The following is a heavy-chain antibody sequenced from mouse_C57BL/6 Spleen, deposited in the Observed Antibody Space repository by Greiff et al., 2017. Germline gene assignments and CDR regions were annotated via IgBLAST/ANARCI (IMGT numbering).Heavy chain of an antibody. CDR1: GYTFTDYN. Sequence: VQLQQSGPELVKPGASVKIPCKASGYTFTDYNMDWLKQSHGKSLEWIGDINPNNGGTIYNQKFKGKATLTVDKSSSTAYMELRSLTSEDTAVXYCARGDYGSSYVGYAMDYWGQGTSVTVSS. J-gene: IGHJ4*01. CDR2: INPNNGGT. V-gene: IGHV1-18*01. D-gene: IGHD1-1*01. CDR3: ARGDYGSSYVGYAMDY.